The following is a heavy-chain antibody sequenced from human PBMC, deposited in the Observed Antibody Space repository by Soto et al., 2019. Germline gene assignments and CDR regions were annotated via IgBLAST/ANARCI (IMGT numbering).Heavy chain of an antibody. CDR2: IDPYDTGI. D-gene: IGHD2-15*01. Sequence: PWGSLRLSCAASGFAFSSEWMHWVRQAPGKGLVWVSRIDPYDTGITYADSVKGRFTISRDNAKNTLYLQMNSLRAEDTAVYYCTSDTFGARDSWGQGTLVTVS. CDR3: TSDTFGARDS. J-gene: IGHJ4*02. V-gene: IGHV3-74*01. CDR1: GFAFSSEW.